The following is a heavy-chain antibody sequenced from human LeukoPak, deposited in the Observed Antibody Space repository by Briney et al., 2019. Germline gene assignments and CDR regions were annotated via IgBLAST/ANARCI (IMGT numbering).Heavy chain of an antibody. D-gene: IGHD2-15*01. J-gene: IGHJ3*02. V-gene: IGHV3-7*03. Sequence: GGSLRLSCAASGFTFNTYWMSWVRQAPGKGPEWVANIKPDGSIKHYADSVKGRFTISRDNAKNSLYLQMNSLRAEDTALYYCAKRASDRQDYDAFDIWGQGTMVTVSS. CDR2: IKPDGSIK. CDR3: AKRASDRQDYDAFDI. CDR1: GFTFNTYW.